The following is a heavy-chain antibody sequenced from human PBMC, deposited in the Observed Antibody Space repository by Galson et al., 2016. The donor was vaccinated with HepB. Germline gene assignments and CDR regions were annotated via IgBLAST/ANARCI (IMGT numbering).Heavy chain of an antibody. Sequence: SVKVSCKASGYTFTSYGISWVRQAPGQGLEWMGWISAYNGHTNYAQKLQGRVTMTTDTSTSTAYMDLRSLRSDDTAVYYCARDVGGYSWGAFNIWGRGTMVTVSS. V-gene: IGHV1-18*04. D-gene: IGHD2-21*01. CDR2: ISAYNGHT. CDR1: GYTFTSYG. CDR3: ARDVGGYSWGAFNI. J-gene: IGHJ3*02.